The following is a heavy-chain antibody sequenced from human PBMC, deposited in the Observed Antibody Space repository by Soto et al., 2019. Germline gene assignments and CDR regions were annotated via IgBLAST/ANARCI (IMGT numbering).Heavy chain of an antibody. Sequence: GGSLRLSCAASGFTFSSYGMHWVRQAPGKGLEWVAVIWYDGSNKYYADSVKGRFTISRDNSKNTLYLQMNSLRAEDTAVYYCARDPSHRIYYDSSGQNAFDIWGQGTMVTVSS. CDR1: GFTFSSYG. CDR3: ARDPSHRIYYDSSGQNAFDI. V-gene: IGHV3-33*01. CDR2: IWYDGSNK. D-gene: IGHD3-22*01. J-gene: IGHJ3*02.